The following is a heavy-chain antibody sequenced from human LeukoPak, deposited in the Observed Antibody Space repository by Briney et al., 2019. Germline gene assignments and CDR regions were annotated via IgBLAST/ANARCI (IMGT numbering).Heavy chain of an antibody. D-gene: IGHD2-2*01. CDR1: GGSFSTYY. CDR3: ARGRAAMPRYYFDY. J-gene: IGHJ4*02. Sequence: SETLSLTCTVSGGSFSTYYWSWIRQPAGKGLEWIGRIYTSGSTNYIPSLKSRVTMSVDTSKNQFSLKLSSVTAADTAVYYCARGRAAMPRYYFDYWGQGTLVTVSS. V-gene: IGHV4-4*07. CDR2: IYTSGST.